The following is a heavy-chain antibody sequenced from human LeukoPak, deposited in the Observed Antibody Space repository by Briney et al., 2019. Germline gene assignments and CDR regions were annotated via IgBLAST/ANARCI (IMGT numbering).Heavy chain of an antibody. CDR3: ARGAAGAFDI. CDR2: TYYRSKWYN. Sequence: SQTLSLTCAISGDSVSSNTAAWNWIRHSPSSGLEWLGRTYYRSKWYNDYTGSVKSRITVNPDTSKNQFSLQLNSVTPEDTAVYFCARGAAGAFDIWGQGTMVTVSS. CDR1: GDSVSSNTAA. J-gene: IGHJ3*02. D-gene: IGHD2-15*01. V-gene: IGHV6-1*01.